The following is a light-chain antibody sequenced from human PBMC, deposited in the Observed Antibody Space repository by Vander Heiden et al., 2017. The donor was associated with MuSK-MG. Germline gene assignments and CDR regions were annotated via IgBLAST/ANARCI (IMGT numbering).Light chain of an antibody. CDR1: KLVDKY. CDR3: QAWDSSTVV. CDR2: TDS. V-gene: IGLV3-1*01. Sequence: SYELTQPHSVSVSPGQTASITCAGDKLVDKYASWYQQKPGQSPVPGIYTDSKRPSGIPRRFSGSNSGNTATLTISGTQAMDEAAYYCQAWDSSTVVFGGGTKLTVL. J-gene: IGLJ2*01.